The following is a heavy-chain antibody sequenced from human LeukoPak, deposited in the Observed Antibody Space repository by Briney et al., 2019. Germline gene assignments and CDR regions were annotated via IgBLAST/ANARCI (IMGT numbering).Heavy chain of an antibody. CDR3: ARHVPDYYGSGSYTYYYYIDV. V-gene: IGHV4-34*01. CDR1: GGSFSGYY. D-gene: IGHD3-10*01. J-gene: IGHJ6*03. Sequence: PSETLSLTCAVYGGSFSGYYWSWIRHPPGKGLVWIGEINHSGSTNYNPSLKSRVTISVDTSKNQFSLKLSSVTAADTAVYYCARHVPDYYGSGSYTYYYYIDVWGKGTTVTISS. CDR2: INHSGST.